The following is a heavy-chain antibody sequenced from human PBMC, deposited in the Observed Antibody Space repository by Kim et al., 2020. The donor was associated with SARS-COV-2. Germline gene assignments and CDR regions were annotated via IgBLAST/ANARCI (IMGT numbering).Heavy chain of an antibody. Sequence: GGSLRLSCTASGFIFGDFGVSWVRQAPGKGLEWVGFIRSKTLGWTTEYAASVKGRFTISRDDSKSIGYLQMNSLKTEDTAAYYCTRDRDRYDAFDLWGQG. CDR1: GFIFGDFG. V-gene: IGHV3-49*04. J-gene: IGHJ3*01. D-gene: IGHD3-10*01. CDR3: TRDRDRYDAFDL. CDR2: IRSKTLGWTT.